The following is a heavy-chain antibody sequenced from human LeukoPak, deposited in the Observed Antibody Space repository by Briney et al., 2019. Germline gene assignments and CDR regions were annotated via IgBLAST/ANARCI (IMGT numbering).Heavy chain of an antibody. D-gene: IGHD3-10*01. Sequence: SETLSLTCAVYGGSSSGYYWSWIRQPPGKGLEWIGEINHSGSTNYNPSLKSRVTISVDTSKNQFSLKLSSVTAADTAVYYCARVPPMVRGVPYYFDYWGQGTLVTVSS. CDR1: GGSSSGYY. V-gene: IGHV4-34*01. CDR2: INHSGST. CDR3: ARVPPMVRGVPYYFDY. J-gene: IGHJ4*02.